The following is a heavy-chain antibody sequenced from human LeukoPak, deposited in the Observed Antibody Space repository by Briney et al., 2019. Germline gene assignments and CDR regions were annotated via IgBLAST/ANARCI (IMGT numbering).Heavy chain of an antibody. J-gene: IGHJ3*01. V-gene: IGHV3-7*01. Sequence: GGSLRLSCAASGFTFSGYWMNWVRQAPGQGLEWVANIKHDASEIYYVDSVKGRFTISRDNAKNSLYLQMKNLRAEDTAVYYCEGERGDAFDVWGQGTMVTVSS. CDR2: IKHDASEI. CDR3: EGERGDAFDV. CDR1: GFTFSGYW.